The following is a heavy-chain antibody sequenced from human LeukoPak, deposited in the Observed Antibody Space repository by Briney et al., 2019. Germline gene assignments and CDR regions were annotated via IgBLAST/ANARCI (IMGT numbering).Heavy chain of an antibody. V-gene: IGHV3-74*01. Sequence: GGSLRLSCAASRFTFSTYWMHWVRQAPGKGLVWVSRINSDGSSTGYADSVKGRFTISRDNSKNTLYLQMNSLRAEDTAVYYCAKVRQQLGAIPYFDYWGQGTLVTVSS. CDR3: AKVRQQLGAIPYFDY. D-gene: IGHD6-6*01. CDR1: RFTFSTYW. J-gene: IGHJ4*02. CDR2: INSDGSST.